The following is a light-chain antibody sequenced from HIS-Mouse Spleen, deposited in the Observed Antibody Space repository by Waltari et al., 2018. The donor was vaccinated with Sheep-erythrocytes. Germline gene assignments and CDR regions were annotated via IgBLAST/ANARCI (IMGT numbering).Light chain of an antibody. CDR1: SSDVGGYNY. CDR3: SSYAGSNNWV. V-gene: IGLV2-8*01. CDR2: EVS. J-gene: IGLJ3*02. Sequence: QSALTQPPSATGSPGQSVTIPCTATSSDVGGYNYVPWYQQPPGKAPKLMIYEVSKRPSGVPDRFSGSKSGNTASLTVSGLQAEDEADYYCSSYAGSNNWVFGGGTKLTVL.